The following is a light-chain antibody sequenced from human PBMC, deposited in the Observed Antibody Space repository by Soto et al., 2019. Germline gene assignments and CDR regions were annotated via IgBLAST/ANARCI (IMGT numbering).Light chain of an antibody. Sequence: DIQMPQSPSSVSSFVGDRVTITCRASQGISSWLAWYQQKPGKAPKLLIYAASSLQSGVPSRFSGSGSGTEFTLTISGLHPDDFATYYCHQYNSYFQTFGQGTKVDIK. CDR3: HQYNSYFQT. V-gene: IGKV1-12*01. CDR1: QGISSW. J-gene: IGKJ1*01. CDR2: AAS.